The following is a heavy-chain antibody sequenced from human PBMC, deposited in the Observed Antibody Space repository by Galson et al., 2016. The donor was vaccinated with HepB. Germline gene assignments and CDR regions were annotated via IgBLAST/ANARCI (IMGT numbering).Heavy chain of an antibody. CDR3: AREGLETYYDFWSVYSTNNPHYYLDV. Sequence: SLRLSCAASGFTVSSNYMSWVRQAPGKGLEWVSVIYSGGSTYYADSVKGRFTISRDNSKNTLYLQMNSLRAEDKAVYYCAREGLETYYDFWSVYSTNNPHYYLDVWGKGTTVTVSS. J-gene: IGHJ6*03. CDR1: GFTVSSNY. CDR2: IYSGGST. V-gene: IGHV3-53*01. D-gene: IGHD3-3*01.